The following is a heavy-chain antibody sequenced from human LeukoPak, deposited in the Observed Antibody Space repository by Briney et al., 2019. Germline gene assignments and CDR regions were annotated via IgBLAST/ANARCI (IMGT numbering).Heavy chain of an antibody. CDR2: ISGSGGST. J-gene: IGHJ6*03. V-gene: IGHV3-23*01. CDR1: GFTFSSYG. Sequence: GGSLRLSCAASGFTFSSYGMSWVRQAPGKGLEWVSAISGSGGSTYYADSVKGRFTISRDNSKNTLFLQMNSLRAEDMAVYYCAKPTVVKGERYYYHYYMDVWGKGTTVTITS. CDR3: AKPTVVKGERYYYHYYMDV. D-gene: IGHD4-23*01.